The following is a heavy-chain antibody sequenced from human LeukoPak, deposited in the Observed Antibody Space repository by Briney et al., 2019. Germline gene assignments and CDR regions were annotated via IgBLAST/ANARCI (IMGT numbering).Heavy chain of an antibody. J-gene: IGHJ4*02. V-gene: IGHV3-21*01. CDR3: ARDRGSGVSRVLDY. CDR2: ISSSSSYI. Sequence: GGSLRVSCAASGFTFSSYGMNWVRQAPGKGLEWVSSISSSSSYIYYADSVKGRFTISRDNAKNSLYLQMNSLRAEDTAVYYCARDRGSGVSRVLDYWGQGTLVTVSS. CDR1: GFTFSSYG. D-gene: IGHD3-10*01.